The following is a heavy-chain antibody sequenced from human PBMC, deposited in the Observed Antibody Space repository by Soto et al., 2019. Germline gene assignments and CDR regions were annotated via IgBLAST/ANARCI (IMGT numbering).Heavy chain of an antibody. CDR2: LVPVFGTA. CDR1: GGTFSSLA. D-gene: IGHD3-10*01. CDR3: ARGPGAFDS. V-gene: IGHV1-69*06. Sequence: QVQLVQSGAEVKKPGSSVKVSCKASGGTFSSLAISWVRQAPGQGLEWMGGLVPVFGTANYAQKFQDRVTITADKSTSKSYRDLGSLRSEKTASYNCARGPGAFDSGGQGPL. J-gene: IGHJ4*02.